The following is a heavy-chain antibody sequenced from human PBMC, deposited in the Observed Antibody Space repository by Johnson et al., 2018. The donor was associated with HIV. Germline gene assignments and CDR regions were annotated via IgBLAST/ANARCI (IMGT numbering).Heavy chain of an antibody. CDR2: ISYDGSNK. CDR1: GFTFSSYG. V-gene: IGHV3-30*03. D-gene: IGHD3-10*01. CDR3: APIPSRGAFDI. J-gene: IGHJ3*02. Sequence: QVQLVESGGGVVQPGRSLRLSCAASGFTFSSYGMHWVRQAPGKGLEWVAVISYDGSNKYYADSVKGRFTISRDNSKNSLYLQMNSLRAEDTAVYYCAPIPSRGAFDIWGQGTMVTVSS.